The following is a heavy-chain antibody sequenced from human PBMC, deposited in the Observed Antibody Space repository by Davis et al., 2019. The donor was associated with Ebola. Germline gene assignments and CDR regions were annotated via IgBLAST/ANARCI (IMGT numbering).Heavy chain of an antibody. CDR2: INHSGST. D-gene: IGHD6-13*01. Sequence: MPSETLSLTCAVSGGSISSSNWWSWVRQPPGKGLEWIGEINHSGSTNYNPSLKSRVTISVDTSKNQFSLKLSSVTAADTAVYYCARGRRLYSSSRFDYWGQGTLVTVSS. CDR3: ARGRRLYSSSRFDY. CDR1: GGSISSSNW. J-gene: IGHJ4*02. V-gene: IGHV4-4*02.